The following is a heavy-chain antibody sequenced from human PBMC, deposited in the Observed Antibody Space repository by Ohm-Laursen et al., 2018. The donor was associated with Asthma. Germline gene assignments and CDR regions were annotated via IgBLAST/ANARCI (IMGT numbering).Heavy chain of an antibody. CDR3: ARDGAVGYCSGSNCFTYNWFDP. J-gene: IGHJ5*02. Sequence: SLRLSCTASGFTFSNYGVHWVRQAPGKGLEWVAVISFDGSIKVYADSVKGRFTISKDNSKNTVSLQMDGLRADDTAVYYCARDGAVGYCSGSNCFTYNWFDPWGPGTLVTVSS. CDR1: GFTFSNYG. CDR2: ISFDGSIK. D-gene: IGHD2-15*01. V-gene: IGHV3-30*03.